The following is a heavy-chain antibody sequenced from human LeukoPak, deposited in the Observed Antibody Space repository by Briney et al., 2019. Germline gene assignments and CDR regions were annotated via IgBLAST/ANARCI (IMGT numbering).Heavy chain of an antibody. CDR1: GGSVSNYY. CDR3: AGSRSYDFWSGYYRLDY. V-gene: IGHV4-4*09. J-gene: IGHJ4*02. CDR2: IYTSGST. D-gene: IGHD3-3*01. Sequence: YPSETLSLTRTVSGGSVSNYYWSWIRQASGKGLEWIGYIYTSGSTNYNPSLKSRVTISVDTSKNQFSLKLSSVTAADTAVYYCAGSRSYDFWSGYYRLDYWGQGTLVTVSS.